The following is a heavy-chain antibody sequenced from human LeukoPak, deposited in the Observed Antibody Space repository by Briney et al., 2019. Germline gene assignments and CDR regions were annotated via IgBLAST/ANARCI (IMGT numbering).Heavy chain of an antibody. Sequence: PVASVKVSCKASGCTFSSYAISWVRQAPGQGLEWMGGIIPIFGTANYAQKFQGRVTITADESTSTAYMELSSLRSEDTAVYYCARGLVVPAAMFFGTLYYFDYWGQGTVVTVSS. CDR1: GCTFSSYA. CDR2: IIPIFGTA. J-gene: IGHJ4*02. D-gene: IGHD2-2*01. CDR3: ARGLVVPAAMFFGTLYYFDY. V-gene: IGHV1-69*01.